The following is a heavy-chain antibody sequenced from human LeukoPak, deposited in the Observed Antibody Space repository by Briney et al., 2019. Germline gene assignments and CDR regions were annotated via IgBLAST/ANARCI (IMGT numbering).Heavy chain of an antibody. V-gene: IGHV5-51*01. Sequence: GASLKISCKGSGYSFTNYWIAWVRQMPGKGLEWMGIIYPGDSDARYSPSFQGQVTISADKSISTAYLQWSSLKASDTAMYYCARLGVTGTTLYYFDYWGQGTLVTVSS. D-gene: IGHD1-20*01. CDR2: IYPGDSDA. J-gene: IGHJ4*02. CDR1: GYSFTNYW. CDR3: ARLGVTGTTLYYFDY.